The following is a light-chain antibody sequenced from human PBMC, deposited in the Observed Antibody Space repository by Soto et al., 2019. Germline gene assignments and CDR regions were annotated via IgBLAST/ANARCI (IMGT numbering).Light chain of an antibody. CDR1: HSVDFF. CDR2: DAS. Sequence: AFHSVDFFLAWYPTKPXQTPRLLMYDASNXATGIPSRFSGSGSGKEFTLTISSLKSKDLAVYYCHHYNNLASWTFCHVTNADIK. J-gene: IGKJ1*01. V-gene: IGKV3D-15*01. CDR3: HHYNNLASWT.